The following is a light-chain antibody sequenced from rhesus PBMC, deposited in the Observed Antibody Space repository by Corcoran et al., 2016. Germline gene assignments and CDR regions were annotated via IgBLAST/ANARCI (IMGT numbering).Light chain of an antibody. CDR3: QHYIRSPLT. J-gene: IGKJ3*01. V-gene: IGKV1-22*01. CDR2: VAT. Sequence: DIQMTQSPSSLSASVGDTVTITCRASQNINNWLAWYQQKPGKAPNLLIYVATSLHYGVPSRFSGSGSLTDFTLTIRSLQSDDFATYYCQHYIRSPLTFGPGTKLDIK. CDR1: QNINNW.